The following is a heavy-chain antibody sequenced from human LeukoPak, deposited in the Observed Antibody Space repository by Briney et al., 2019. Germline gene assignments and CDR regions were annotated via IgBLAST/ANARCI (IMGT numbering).Heavy chain of an antibody. CDR3: ARETFMDV. V-gene: IGHV3-7*05. CDR2: IKQDGTDK. CDR1: GFTFSSYW. D-gene: IGHD2/OR15-2a*01. Sequence: GGSLRLSCAASGFTFSSYWMSWVRQAPGKGLEWVANIKQDGTDKYYVDSVKGRFTISRDDAKTSLYLQMNSLRAEDTAVYYCARETFMDVWGQGTTVTVSS. J-gene: IGHJ6*02.